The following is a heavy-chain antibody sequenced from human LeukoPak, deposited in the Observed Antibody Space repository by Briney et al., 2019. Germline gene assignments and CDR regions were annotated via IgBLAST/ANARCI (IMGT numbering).Heavy chain of an antibody. CDR1: GFTFSSYW. CDR2: IWYDGSNK. Sequence: GGSLRLSCAASGFTFSSYWMHWVRQAPGKGLEWVAVIWYDGSNKYYADSVKGRFTISRDNSKNTLYLQMNSLRAEDTAVYYCARDPANFYDSSGYPDYWGQGTLVTVSS. V-gene: IGHV3-33*08. CDR3: ARDPANFYDSSGYPDY. J-gene: IGHJ4*02. D-gene: IGHD3-22*01.